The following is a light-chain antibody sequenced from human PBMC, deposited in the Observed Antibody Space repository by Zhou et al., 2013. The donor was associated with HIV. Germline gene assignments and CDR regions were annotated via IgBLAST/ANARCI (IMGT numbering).Light chain of an antibody. J-gene: IGLJ3*02. V-gene: IGLV2-23*02. CDR1: SSDVGSYNL. CDR3: CSYAGSSTLGV. CDR2: EVS. Sequence: QSALTQPASVSGSPGQSITISCTGTSSDVGSYNLVSWYQQHPGKAPKLMIYEVSKRPSGVSNRFSGSKSANTASLTISGLQAEDEADYYCCSYAGSSTLGVFGGGTKLTV.